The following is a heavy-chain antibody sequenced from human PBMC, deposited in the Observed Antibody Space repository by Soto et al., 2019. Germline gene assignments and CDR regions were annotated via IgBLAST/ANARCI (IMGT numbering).Heavy chain of an antibody. CDR3: AKHQQSEGPTFFFSPVSTPDGLDV. Sequence: PXGSLRLSCSASGFTFRAYAMTWVRQAPGKGPDWVSSINANGGRTYYADSVKGRFNISRDTSNNTRYLQMNRRRGDDTAVYYCAKHQQSEGPTFFFSPVSTPDGLDVWGQGTTVTVSS. D-gene: IGHD6-13*01. V-gene: IGHV3-23*01. CDR2: INANGGRT. J-gene: IGHJ6*02. CDR1: GFTFRAYA.